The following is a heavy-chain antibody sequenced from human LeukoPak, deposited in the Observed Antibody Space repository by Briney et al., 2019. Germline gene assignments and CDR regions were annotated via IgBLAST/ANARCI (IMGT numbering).Heavy chain of an antibody. CDR3: ARVPGLWWQQLGPYYFDY. V-gene: IGHV1-18*01. CDR1: GYPFATYG. CDR2: ISGYNGNT. J-gene: IGHJ4*02. D-gene: IGHD6-13*01. Sequence: GASLKVSCKASGYPFATYGITWVRQAPGQGLEWMGWISGYNGNTNYAQMLQGRVTMTTDTSTNTAYMELRSLRSDDTAVYYCARVPGLWWQQLGPYYFDYWGQGTLVTVSS.